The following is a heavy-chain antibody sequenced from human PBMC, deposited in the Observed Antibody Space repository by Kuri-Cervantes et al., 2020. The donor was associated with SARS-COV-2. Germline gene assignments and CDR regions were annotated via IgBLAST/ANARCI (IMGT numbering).Heavy chain of an antibody. CDR1: GFSFSDHY. J-gene: IGHJ4*02. CDR2: ISSSSSTI. CDR3: ASPEVAIRG. D-gene: IGHD2-2*02. Sequence: GESLKISCAASGFSFSDHYMNWVRQAPGKGLEWVSYISSSSSTIYYADSVKGRFTISRDNAKNSLYLQMNSLRAEDTAVYYCASPEVAIRGWGQGTLVTVSS. V-gene: IGHV3-48*01.